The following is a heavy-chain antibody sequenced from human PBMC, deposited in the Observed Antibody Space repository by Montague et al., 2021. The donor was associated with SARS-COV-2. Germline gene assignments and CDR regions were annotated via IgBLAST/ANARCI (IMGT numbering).Heavy chain of an antibody. CDR3: ARDSRTDFDWLFPDSGSYYDYLDV. CDR1: GGSISSYY. Sequence: SETLSLTCTVSGGSISSYYWSWTRQPPGKGLEWIGYIYYSGSTNYNPSLKSRVTISVDTSKNQFSLKLNSVTAADTAEYYCARDSRTDFDWLFPDSGSYYDYLDVWGKGTTVTVSS. J-gene: IGHJ6*03. D-gene: IGHD3-9*01. V-gene: IGHV4-59*01. CDR2: IYYSGST.